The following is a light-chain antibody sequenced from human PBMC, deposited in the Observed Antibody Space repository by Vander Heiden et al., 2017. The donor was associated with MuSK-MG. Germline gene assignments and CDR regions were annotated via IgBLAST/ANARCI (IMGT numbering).Light chain of an antibody. CDR3: QQYDTHT. J-gene: IGKJ4*01. Sequence: DIHMTQSPSSLSASVGDRVTITCQASQDISNYLNWYQQKPGKAPKLLIYDASNLETGVPSRFSGSGSGTDFTFTISRLQAEDIEKYYCQQYDTHTFGGGTKVEIK. CDR2: DAS. V-gene: IGKV1-33*01. CDR1: QDISNY.